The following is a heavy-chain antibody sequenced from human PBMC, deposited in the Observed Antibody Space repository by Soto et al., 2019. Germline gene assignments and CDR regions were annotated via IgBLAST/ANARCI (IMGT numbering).Heavy chain of an antibody. CDR1: GYTFTSYY. CDR2: INPSGGST. J-gene: IGHJ6*02. Sequence: QVQLVQSGAEVKKPGASVKVSCKASGYTFTSYYMHWVRQAPGQGLEWMEIINPSGGSTSYAQKFRGRVNMTRETTTSTGYMELSSLRSEDTALYYCARDRRRFLEWLLSHKPYYYYGMDVWGQGTTVTVSS. V-gene: IGHV1-46*01. CDR3: ARDRRRFLEWLLSHKPYYYYGMDV. D-gene: IGHD3-3*01.